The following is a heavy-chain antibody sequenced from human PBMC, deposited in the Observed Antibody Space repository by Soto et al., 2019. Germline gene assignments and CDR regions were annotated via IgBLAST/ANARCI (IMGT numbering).Heavy chain of an antibody. CDR1: RFIFRDYA. J-gene: IGHJ4*02. Sequence: LRLSCAVSRFIFRDYAMSWVRQTPGKGLEWVSTISTGSVNTHYADSIEGRFTISRDDSKNTLYLQMNSLRAEDTALYYCARDVGGFNAMFDYWGQGTQVTVSS. D-gene: IGHD5-12*01. CDR2: ISTGSVNT. V-gene: IGHV3-23*01. CDR3: ARDVGGFNAMFDY.